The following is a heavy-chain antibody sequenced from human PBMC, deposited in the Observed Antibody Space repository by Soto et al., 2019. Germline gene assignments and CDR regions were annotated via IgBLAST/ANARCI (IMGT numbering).Heavy chain of an antibody. CDR1: GFTFTSSA. V-gene: IGHV1-58*01. Sequence: SVKVSCKASGFTFTSSAVQWVRQARGQRLEWIGWIVVGSGNTNYAQKFQERVTITRDMSTSTAYMELSSLRSEDTAVYYCAADGSGSYYGLYGMDVWGQGTTVTVSS. CDR3: AADGSGSYYGLYGMDV. CDR2: IVVGSGNT. D-gene: IGHD1-26*01. J-gene: IGHJ6*02.